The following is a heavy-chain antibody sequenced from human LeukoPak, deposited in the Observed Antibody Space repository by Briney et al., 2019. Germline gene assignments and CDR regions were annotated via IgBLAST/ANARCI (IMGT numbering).Heavy chain of an antibody. V-gene: IGHV3-9*01. CDR3: VRGTTVTTMGWLDH. Sequence: GGSLRLSYAASGFRFDAMHWVRQGPGKGLEWVSGISSTSGTMDYADSVKGRFTISRDNAKNSLYLQMSSLRAEDTAFYYCVRGTTVTTMGWLDHWGQGTLVSVSS. CDR1: GFRFDA. J-gene: IGHJ5*02. D-gene: IGHD4-17*01. CDR2: ISSTSGTM.